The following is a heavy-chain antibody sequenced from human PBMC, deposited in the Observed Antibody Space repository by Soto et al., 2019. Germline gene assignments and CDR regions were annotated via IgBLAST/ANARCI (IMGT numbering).Heavy chain of an antibody. Sequence: SETLSLTCAVYGGSLSGYYWSWVRQSPGKGLEWIGEINHSGTANYNPSLKTRATISADTSKHQFSLRLTSVTAADSAVYYCASYHFLDLWTGSRHYMDVSGRGTPDIVSS. V-gene: IGHV4-34*01. J-gene: IGHJ6*03. CDR2: INHSGTA. CDR3: ASYHFLDLWTGSRHYMDV. CDR1: GGSLSGYY. D-gene: IGHD3-9*01.